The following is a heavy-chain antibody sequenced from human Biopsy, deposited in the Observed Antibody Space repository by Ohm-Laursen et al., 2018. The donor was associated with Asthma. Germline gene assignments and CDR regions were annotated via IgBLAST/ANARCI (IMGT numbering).Heavy chain of an antibody. V-gene: IGHV4-39*01. J-gene: IGHJ6*02. CDR1: SGSGGYMRSGSYY. CDR2: IYYSGTT. CDR3: VRGSSSWHHGPFHYYYGLDV. Sequence: SETLSLTCSLSSGSGGYMRSGSYYWGWIRQPPGKGLEWIGSIYYSGTTYYNPSLESRVTVPANTSKNQFSLKLTSVTAADTAVYYCVRGSSSWHHGPFHYYYGLDVWGQGTTATVSS. D-gene: IGHD6-13*01.